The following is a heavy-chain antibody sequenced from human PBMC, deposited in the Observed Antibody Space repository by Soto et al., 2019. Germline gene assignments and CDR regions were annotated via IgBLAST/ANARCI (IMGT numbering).Heavy chain of an antibody. V-gene: IGHV3-15*01. CDR3: TTEPTYCSGGSCAL. CDR2: IKSKTHGGTT. J-gene: IGHJ4*02. Sequence: GGSLRLSCAASGFTFDNAWMSWFRQAPGKGLEWVGRIKSKTHGGTTEYAAAVKGRFTISRDDSKNTLYLQMNSLKTEDTAVYYCTTEPTYCSGGSCALWGQGTLVTVSS. CDR1: GFTFDNAW. D-gene: IGHD2-15*01.